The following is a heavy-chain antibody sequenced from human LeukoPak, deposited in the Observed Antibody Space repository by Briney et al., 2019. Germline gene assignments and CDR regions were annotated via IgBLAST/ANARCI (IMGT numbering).Heavy chain of an antibody. D-gene: IGHD2-15*01. CDR1: GFTFSSYS. J-gene: IGHJ4*02. CDR3: ARDLDCSGGSCYGYFGY. V-gene: IGHV3-48*04. CDR2: ISSSSSTI. Sequence: PGGSLRLSCAASGFTFSSYSMNWVRQAPGKGLEWVSYISSSSSTIYYADSVKGRFTISRDNAKNSLYLQMNSLRAEDTAVYYCARDLDCSGGSCYGYFGYWGQGTLVTVSS.